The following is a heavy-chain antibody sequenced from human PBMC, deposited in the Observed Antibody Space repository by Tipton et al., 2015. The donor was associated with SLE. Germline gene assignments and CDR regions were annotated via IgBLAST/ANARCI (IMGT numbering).Heavy chain of an antibody. V-gene: IGHV4-39*07. J-gene: IGHJ4*02. CDR3: ARDRAGPRKYFFDN. CDR2: VCYGVNT. Sequence: TLSLTCTVSGGSIRSRSVSWGWIRQPPGKGLEWIGSVCYGVNTYYNPSLKSRVTISVDTSKNQLSLRLSSAAAADTAVYYCARDRAGPRKYFFDNWGQGTLVTVSS. CDR1: GGSIRSRSVS. D-gene: IGHD6-19*01.